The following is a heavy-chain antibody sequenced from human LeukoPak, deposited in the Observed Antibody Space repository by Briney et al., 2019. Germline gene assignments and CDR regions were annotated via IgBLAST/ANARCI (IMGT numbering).Heavy chain of an antibody. D-gene: IGHD1-26*01. J-gene: IGHJ5*02. V-gene: IGHV3-23*01. CDR1: GFTFSSYA. CDR3: AKRARVVGAMNWFDP. CDR2: ISGSGGST. Sequence: GGSLRLSCVGSGFTFSSYAMSWVRQAPGKGLEWVSAISGSGGSTYYADSVKGRFTISRDNSKNTLHLQMNSLRAEDTAVYYCAKRARVVGAMNWFDPWGQGTLVTVSS.